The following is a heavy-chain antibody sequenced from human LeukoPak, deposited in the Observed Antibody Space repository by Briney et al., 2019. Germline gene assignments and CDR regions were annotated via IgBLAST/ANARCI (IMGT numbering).Heavy chain of an antibody. CDR1: GFTFSNAW. CDR2: IKSKTDGGTT. Sequence: GGSLRLSCAASGFTFSNAWMSWVRQAPGKGLEWVGRIKSKTDGGTTDYAAPVKGRFTISRDDSKNTLYLQMNSLKTEDTAVYYYTTDALEQWLVEGLDIWGQGTMVTVSS. CDR3: TTDALEQWLVEGLDI. J-gene: IGHJ3*02. D-gene: IGHD6-19*01. V-gene: IGHV3-15*01.